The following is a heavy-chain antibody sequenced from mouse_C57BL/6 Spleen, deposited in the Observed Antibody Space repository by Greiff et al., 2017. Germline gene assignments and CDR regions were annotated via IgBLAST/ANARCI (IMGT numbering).Heavy chain of an antibody. D-gene: IGHD2-1*01. J-gene: IGHJ2*01. CDR3: ARSDGNFLAY. Sequence: VQLQQSGPELVKPGASVKISCKASGYSFTGYYMNWVKQSPEKSLEWIGEINPSTGGTTYNQKFKAKATLTVDKSSSTAYMQLKSLTSEDSAVYYCARSDGNFLAYWGQGTTLTVSS. CDR1: GYSFTGYY. V-gene: IGHV1-42*01. CDR2: INPSTGGT.